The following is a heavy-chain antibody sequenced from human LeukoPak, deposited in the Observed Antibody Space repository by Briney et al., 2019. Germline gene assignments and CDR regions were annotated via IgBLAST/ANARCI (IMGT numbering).Heavy chain of an antibody. Sequence: GGSLRLSCAASGFNFNTYWMGWVRQAPGKGLEWVANIKKDGSEKYYVDSVKGRFTISRDNAKKSLYLQMNSLRAEDTAVYYCARHLSGVTGYTYGRGIDYWGQGTLVTVSS. CDR2: IKKDGSEK. J-gene: IGHJ4*02. CDR3: ARHLSGVTGYTYGRGIDY. CDR1: GFNFNTYW. V-gene: IGHV3-7*01. D-gene: IGHD5-18*01.